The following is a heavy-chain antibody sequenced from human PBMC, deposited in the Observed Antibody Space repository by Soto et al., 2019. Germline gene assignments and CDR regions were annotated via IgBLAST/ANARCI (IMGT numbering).Heavy chain of an antibody. V-gene: IGHV3-11*01. CDR1: GFTFSDYY. CDR3: ARDRSSGYDQPYYYYYGMDV. Sequence: KSGGSLRLSCAASGFTFSDYYMSWIRQAPGKGLEWVSYISSSGSTIYYADSVKGRFTISRDNAKNSLYLQMNSLRAEDTAVYYCARDRSSGYDQPYYYYYGMDVWGQGTTVTVSS. J-gene: IGHJ6*02. CDR2: ISSSGSTI. D-gene: IGHD5-12*01.